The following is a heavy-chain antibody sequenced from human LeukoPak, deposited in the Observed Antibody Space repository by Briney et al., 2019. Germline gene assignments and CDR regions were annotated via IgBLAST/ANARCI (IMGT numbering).Heavy chain of an antibody. J-gene: IGHJ5*02. CDR1: GGTFSSYA. CDR2: IIPIFGTA. D-gene: IGHD4-23*01. Sequence: ASVKVSCKASGGTFSSYAISWVRQAPGQGLEWMGGIIPIFGTANYAQKFQGRVTITADESTSTAYMELSSLRSEDTAVYYCARDPDYGGISWGQGTLVTVSS. V-gene: IGHV1-69*01. CDR3: ARDPDYGGIS.